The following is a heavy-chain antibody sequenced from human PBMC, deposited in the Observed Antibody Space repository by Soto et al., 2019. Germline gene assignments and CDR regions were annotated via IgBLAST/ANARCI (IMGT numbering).Heavy chain of an antibody. CDR1: GYTFTSYD. CDR2: MNPNSGNT. Sequence: ASVKVSCKASGYTFTSYDINWVRQATGQGLEWMGWMNPNSGNTGYAQKFQGGVTMTRNTSISTAYMELSSLRSEDTAVYYCARLLSRTLRFLEWFVMEDVWGQGTTVTVSS. V-gene: IGHV1-8*01. D-gene: IGHD3-3*01. CDR3: ARLLSRTLRFLEWFVMEDV. J-gene: IGHJ6*02.